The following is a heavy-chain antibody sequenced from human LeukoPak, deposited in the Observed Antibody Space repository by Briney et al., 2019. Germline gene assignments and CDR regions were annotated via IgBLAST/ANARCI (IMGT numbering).Heavy chain of an antibody. CDR2: ITGGGDGT. CDR3: ARDAYAVADY. Sequence: GSLRLSCAASGFTFNNYAMTWVRQAPGKGLEWVSHITGGGDGTYYADSVKGRFTISRDNSKNTLYLQMNSLRAEDTAVYYCARDAYAVADYWGQGSLVTVSS. CDR1: GFTFNNYA. D-gene: IGHD4-17*01. V-gene: IGHV3-23*01. J-gene: IGHJ4*02.